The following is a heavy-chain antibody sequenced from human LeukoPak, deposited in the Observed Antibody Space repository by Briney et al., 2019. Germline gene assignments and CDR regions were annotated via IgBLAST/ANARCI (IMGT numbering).Heavy chain of an antibody. CDR2: IETDGDQK. V-gene: IGHV3-7*01. J-gene: IGHJ4*02. D-gene: IGHD5-12*01. Sequence: PGGSLRLSWVASGFTVSDYWMSWVRQAPGRGLEWVANIETDGDQKNYVDSVKGRFTTSRDNARNSLYLQMSSLRVEDTAVYYCARDIPSGFYTPDYWGRGTLVTVSS. CDR1: GFTVSDYW. CDR3: ARDIPSGFYTPDY.